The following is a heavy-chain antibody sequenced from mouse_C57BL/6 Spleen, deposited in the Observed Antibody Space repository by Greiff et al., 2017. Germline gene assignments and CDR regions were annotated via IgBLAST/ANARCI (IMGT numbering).Heavy chain of an antibody. J-gene: IGHJ4*01. CDR3: ARTGLYYAMDY. CDR1: GYAFTNYL. Sequence: QVQLQQSGAELVRPGTSVKVSCKASGYAFTNYLIEWVKQRPGQGLEWIGVINPGSGGTNYNEKFKGKATLTADKSSSTAYMQLSSLTSEDSAVYFCARTGLYYAMDYWGQGTSVTVSS. D-gene: IGHD2-2*01. CDR2: INPGSGGT. V-gene: IGHV1-54*01.